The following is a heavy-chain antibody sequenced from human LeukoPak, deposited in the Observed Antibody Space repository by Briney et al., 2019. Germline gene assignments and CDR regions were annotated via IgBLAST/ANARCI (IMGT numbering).Heavy chain of an antibody. CDR1: GYTFTSYD. J-gene: IGHJ4*02. Sequence: ASVKVSCKGSGYTFTSYDINWVRQATGQGLEWMGCMNPNSGNTGYAQKFQGRVTMTRNTSTSTAYMELSSLRSEDTAVYYCARVRYCSGGSCYDQQPYYFDYWGQGTLVTVSS. D-gene: IGHD2-15*01. CDR2: MNPNSGNT. CDR3: ARVRYCSGGSCYDQQPYYFDY. V-gene: IGHV1-8*01.